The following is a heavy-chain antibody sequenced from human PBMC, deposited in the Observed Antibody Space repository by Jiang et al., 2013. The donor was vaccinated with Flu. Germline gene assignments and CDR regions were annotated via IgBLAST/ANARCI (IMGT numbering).Heavy chain of an antibody. CDR3: AADAPTKSYGH. D-gene: IGHD3-10*01. CDR1: TFSNYA. CDR2: IIPILGMT. V-gene: IGHV1-69*04. J-gene: IGHJ4*02. Sequence: TFSNYAISWVRQAPGQGLEWMGRIIPILGMTNYAQKFQGRVTITADMSTNTAYMELSSLRSEDTAVYFCAADAPTKSYGHWGQGTLVTVSS.